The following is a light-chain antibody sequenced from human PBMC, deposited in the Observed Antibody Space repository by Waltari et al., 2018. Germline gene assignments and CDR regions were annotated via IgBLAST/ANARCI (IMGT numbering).Light chain of an antibody. J-gene: IGLJ1*01. V-gene: IGLV7-43*01. Sequence: QTVVTQEPSLTVSPGGTVTLTCASSTGVVTSGYFPTWFQQKPAQPPRSLIYSIDTKHSGTPAPFSGSLIGGKAALTRSGVQPEDEADYYCLLFYNGAYVFGSGTKVTVL. CDR1: TGVVTSGYF. CDR2: SID. CDR3: LLFYNGAYV.